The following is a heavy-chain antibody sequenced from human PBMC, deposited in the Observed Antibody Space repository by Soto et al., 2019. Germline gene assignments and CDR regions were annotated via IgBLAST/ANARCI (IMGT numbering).Heavy chain of an antibody. CDR2: ISGGSSYT. Sequence: QVQLVESGGGLVKPGGSLRLSCAASGFSFGDSYMSWIRQSAGKGLEWLSYISGGSSYTKYAESVKGRFTISRDNARRSLFLQVNDLRADDTAIYYCAKTRVADSGYYFDHWGQGTMVTVSS. CDR1: GFSFGDSY. CDR3: AKTRVADSGYYFDH. V-gene: IGHV3-11*05. J-gene: IGHJ4*02. D-gene: IGHD3-10*01.